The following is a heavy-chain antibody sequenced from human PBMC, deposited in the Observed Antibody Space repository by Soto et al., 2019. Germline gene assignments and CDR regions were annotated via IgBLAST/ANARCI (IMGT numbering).Heavy chain of an antibody. CDR3: AKDPSPQPTTVVTPGWFDP. D-gene: IGHD4-17*01. Sequence: SETLSLTCTVSGGSIRTGGYYWSWIRQHPGKGLEWIGYIYYTGTTYYNPSLQSRVTISVDMSKNQFSLKLTSVTAADTAVYYCAKDPSPQPTTVVTPGWFDPCGQGSLVTVSS. V-gene: IGHV4-31*03. CDR2: IYYTGTT. CDR1: GGSIRTGGYY. J-gene: IGHJ5*02.